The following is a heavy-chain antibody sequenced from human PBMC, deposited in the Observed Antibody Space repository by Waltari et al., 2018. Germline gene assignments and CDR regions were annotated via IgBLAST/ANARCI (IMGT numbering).Heavy chain of an antibody. J-gene: IGHJ4*02. Sequence: QVQVVESGGALVKPGGSLRLSCTASGFTFSDYDMSWIRQAPGNGLGWVSYIYGSGGGIYSADSVKGRFTISRDNAKDSLYLQMNSLRAEDTAVYYCARVGAGHFDSWGQGTLVTVSS. CDR1: GFTFSDYD. V-gene: IGHV3-11*04. CDR2: IYGSGGGI. CDR3: ARVGAGHFDS. D-gene: IGHD6-19*01.